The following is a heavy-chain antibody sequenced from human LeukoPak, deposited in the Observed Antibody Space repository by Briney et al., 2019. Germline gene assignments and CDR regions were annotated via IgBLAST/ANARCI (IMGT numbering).Heavy chain of an antibody. Sequence: PGGSLRLSCAASGFTFSSYWMSWVRQAPGKGLEWVANIKQDGSEKYYVDSVKGRFAISRDNSKSTLYLQMNSLRAEDTAVYYCAKDFGRNLGGPGYWGRGTRVTVSS. CDR3: AKDFGRNLGGPGY. CDR2: IKQDGSEK. J-gene: IGHJ4*02. V-gene: IGHV3-7*03. CDR1: GFTFSSYW. D-gene: IGHD3-10*01.